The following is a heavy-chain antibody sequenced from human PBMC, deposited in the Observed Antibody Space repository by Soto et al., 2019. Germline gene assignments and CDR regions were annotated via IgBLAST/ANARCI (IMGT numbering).Heavy chain of an antibody. CDR1: GFTFSSYA. V-gene: IGHV3-23*01. D-gene: IGHD2-2*01. Sequence: EVQLLESGGGLVQPEGSLRLSCAASGFTFSSYAMSWVRQAPGKGLEWVSAISGSGGSTYYADSVKGRFTISRDNSKNTLYLQMNSLRAEDTAVYYCAKPIVVVPAAPGDYWGQGTLVTVSS. CDR2: ISGSGGST. J-gene: IGHJ4*02. CDR3: AKPIVVVPAAPGDY.